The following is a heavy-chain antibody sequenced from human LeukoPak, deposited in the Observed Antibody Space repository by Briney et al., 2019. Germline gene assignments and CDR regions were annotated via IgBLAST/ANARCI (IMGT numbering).Heavy chain of an antibody. CDR3: AKDPSSSWFLDAEYFQH. Sequence: GGSLRLSCAASGFTFSSYGMHWVRQAPGKGLEWVAFIRYDGSNKYYADSVKGRFTISRDNSKNTLYLQMNSLRAEDTAVYYCAKDPSSSWFLDAEYFQHWGQGTLVAVSS. D-gene: IGHD6-13*01. CDR1: GFTFSSYG. V-gene: IGHV3-30*02. J-gene: IGHJ1*01. CDR2: IRYDGSNK.